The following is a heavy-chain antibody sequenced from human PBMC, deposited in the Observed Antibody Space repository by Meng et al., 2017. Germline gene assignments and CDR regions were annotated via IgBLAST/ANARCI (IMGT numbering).Heavy chain of an antibody. V-gene: IGHV3-23*01. CDR3: ARDHNVVVTANPHPRYYYGMDV. CDR1: GFTFSNYA. Sequence: GGSLRLSCAASGFTFSNYAMIWVRQAPGKGLEWVSAISGTRGFTYHADSVKGRFTISRDNAKNSLYLQMNSLRAEDTAVYYCARDHNVVVTANPHPRYYYGMDVWGQGTTVTV. J-gene: IGHJ6*02. D-gene: IGHD2-21*02. CDR2: ISGTRGFT.